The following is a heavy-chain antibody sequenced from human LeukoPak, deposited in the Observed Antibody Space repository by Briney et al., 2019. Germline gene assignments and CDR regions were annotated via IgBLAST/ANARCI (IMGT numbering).Heavy chain of an antibody. CDR1: GGTFSSYA. V-gene: IGHV1-69*01. CDR3: ARVRRYGGYITSLNY. D-gene: IGHD4-17*01. J-gene: IGHJ4*02. CDR2: IIPIFGTA. Sequence: GASVKVSCKASGGTFSSYAISWVRQAPGQGLEWMGGIIPIFGTANYAQKFQGRVTITADESTSTAYMELSSLRSEDTAVYYCARVRRYGGYITSLNYWGQGTLVTVSS.